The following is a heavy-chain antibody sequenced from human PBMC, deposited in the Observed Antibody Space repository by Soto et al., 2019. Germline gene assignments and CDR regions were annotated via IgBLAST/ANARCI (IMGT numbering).Heavy chain of an antibody. CDR3: ARRIDYSNLFDAFDI. CDR2: ISSSSSYI. D-gene: IGHD4-4*01. CDR1: GFTFSSYS. Sequence: GGSLRLSCAASGFTFSSYSMNWVRQAPGKGLEWVSSISSSSSYIYYADSVKGRFTISRDNAKNSLYLQMNSLRAEDTAVYYCARRIDYSNLFDAFDIWGQGTMVTVSS. V-gene: IGHV3-21*01. J-gene: IGHJ3*02.